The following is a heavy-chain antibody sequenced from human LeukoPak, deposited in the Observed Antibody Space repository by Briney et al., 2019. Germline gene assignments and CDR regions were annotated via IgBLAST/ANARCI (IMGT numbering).Heavy chain of an antibody. CDR3: ARDVGYCSSTSCSLGYYYYYGMDV. CDR1: GYTFTGYY. D-gene: IGHD2-2*01. J-gene: IGHJ6*02. CDR2: INPNSGGT. Sequence: ASVKVSCKASGYTFTGYYMHWVRQAPGQGLEWMGWINPNSGGTNYAQKFQGRVTMTRDMSISTAYMELSRLRSDDTAVYYCARDVGYCSSTSCSLGYYYYYGMDVWGQGTTVTVSS. V-gene: IGHV1-2*02.